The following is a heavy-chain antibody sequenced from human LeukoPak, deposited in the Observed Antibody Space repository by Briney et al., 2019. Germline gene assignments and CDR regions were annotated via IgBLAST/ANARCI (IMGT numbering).Heavy chain of an antibody. CDR3: VRELNRGGRDDSYYFDY. J-gene: IGHJ4*02. V-gene: IGHV4-59*01. CDR1: GGSISSYY. D-gene: IGHD3-10*01. CDR2: IYNSGST. Sequence: SETLSLTCTVPGGSISSYYWSWIRQPPGKGLEWIGDIYNSGSTNYNPSLKSRVTISVDTSKNQFSLKLSSVTAADTAVDYCVRELNRGGRDDSYYFDYWGQGTLVTVSS.